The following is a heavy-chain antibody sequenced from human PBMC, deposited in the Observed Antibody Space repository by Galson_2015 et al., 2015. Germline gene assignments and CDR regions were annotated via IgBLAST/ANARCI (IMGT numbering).Heavy chain of an antibody. J-gene: IGHJ4*02. V-gene: IGHV3-33*01. CDR1: GFTFSSHG. CDR3: AIQTTGI. D-gene: IGHD1-1*01. Sequence: SLRLSCAASGFTFSSHGMHWVRQAPGKGLEWVAVIWYDGSNERYADSVKGRFTISRDYSKNTLYLQMNSLRVGDTAVYYCAIQTTGIWGQGTLVTVSS. CDR2: IWYDGSNE.